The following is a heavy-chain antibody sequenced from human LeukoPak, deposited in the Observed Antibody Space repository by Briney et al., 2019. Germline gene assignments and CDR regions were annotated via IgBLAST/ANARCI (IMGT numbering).Heavy chain of an antibody. D-gene: IGHD3-22*01. CDR1: GGSLSGYY. V-gene: IGHV4-34*01. J-gene: IGHJ3*02. Sequence: SETLSLTCAVYGGSLSGYYWSWIRQPPGKGLEWIGEINHSGSTNYNPSLKSRVTISVDTSKNQFSLKLSSVTAADTAVYYCARAFSNYYDSSGYPDDAFDIWGQGTMVTVSS. CDR3: ARAFSNYYDSSGYPDDAFDI. CDR2: INHSGST.